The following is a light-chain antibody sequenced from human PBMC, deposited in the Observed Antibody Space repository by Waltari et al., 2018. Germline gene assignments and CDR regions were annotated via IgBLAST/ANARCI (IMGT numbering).Light chain of an antibody. CDR3: QHYVSSPAT. J-gene: IGKJ1*01. CDR2: GAS. CDR1: QSVSRT. Sequence: EIVLTQSPGTLSLSPGQRATLSCRASQSVSRTLAWYQQKPGQAPRLLIYGASTRTTGIPERFSGSGSGTDFSLTISRLEHEDFAVYYCQHYVSSPATFGQGTKVEIK. V-gene: IGKV3-20*01.